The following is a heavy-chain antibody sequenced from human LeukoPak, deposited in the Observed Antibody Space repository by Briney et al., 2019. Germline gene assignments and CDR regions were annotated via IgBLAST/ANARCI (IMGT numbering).Heavy chain of an antibody. CDR3: ARLREGYYYYGMDV. D-gene: IGHD4-17*01. CDR1: GYSISSGYY. J-gene: IGHJ6*02. Sequence: SETLSLTCTVSGYSISSGYYWSWIRQPPGKGLEWIGYIYYSGSTNYNPSLKSRVTISIDTSKNQFSLKLSSVTAADTAVYYCARLREGYYYYGMDVWGQGTTVTVSS. V-gene: IGHV4-61*01. CDR2: IYYSGST.